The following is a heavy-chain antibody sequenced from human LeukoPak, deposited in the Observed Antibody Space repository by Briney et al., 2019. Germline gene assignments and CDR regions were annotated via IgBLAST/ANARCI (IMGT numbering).Heavy chain of an antibody. D-gene: IGHD3-10*01. J-gene: IGHJ6*03. V-gene: IGHV6-1*01. CDR2: TYYRSKWYN. CDR3: ARLRRYYGSGFLDYYYYMDV. CDR1: GDSVSNNFAA. Sequence: SQTLSLTCAISGDSVSNNFAAWNWIRQSPSRGLEWLGRTYYRSKWYNNYAVSVKSRITINPDTSKNQFSLQLNSVTPEDTAVYYCARLRRYYGSGFLDYYYYMDVWGKGTTVTISS.